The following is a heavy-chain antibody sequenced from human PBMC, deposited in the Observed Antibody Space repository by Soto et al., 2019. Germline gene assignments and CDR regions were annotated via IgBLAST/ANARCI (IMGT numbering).Heavy chain of an antibody. CDR2: IIPIFGTA. J-gene: IGHJ6*02. CDR3: ARDPVDTAMGPGELYYYGMDV. V-gene: IGHV1-69*13. D-gene: IGHD5-18*01. Sequence: SVKVSCKASGGTFSSYAIGWVRQAPGHGLEWMGGIIPIFGTANYAQKFQGRVTITADESTSTAYMELSSLRSEDTAVYCCARDPVDTAMGPGELYYYGMDVWGQGSTVTVSS. CDR1: GGTFSSYA.